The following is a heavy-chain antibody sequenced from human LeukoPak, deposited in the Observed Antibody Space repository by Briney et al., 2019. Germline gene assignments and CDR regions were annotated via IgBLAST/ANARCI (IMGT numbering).Heavy chain of an antibody. CDR3: ASIQAYYDILTGYLGAFDI. V-gene: IGHV4-4*02. CDR2: IYHSGST. Sequence: PSGTLSLTCAVSGGSISSSNWWSWVRQPPGKGLEWIGEIYHSGSTNYNPSLKSRVTISVDKSKNQFSLKLSSVTAADTAVYYCASIQAYYDILTGYLGAFDIWGQGTMVTVSS. D-gene: IGHD3-9*01. J-gene: IGHJ3*02. CDR1: GGSISSSNW.